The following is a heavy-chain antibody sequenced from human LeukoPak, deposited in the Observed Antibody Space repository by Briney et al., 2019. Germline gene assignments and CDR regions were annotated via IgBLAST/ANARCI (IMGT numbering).Heavy chain of an antibody. V-gene: IGHV4-61*02. J-gene: IGHJ5*02. CDR2: IYTSGST. CDR1: GGSLSSGSYY. CDR3: ERGRIFGGFDP. Sequence: SETLSLTRTLSGGSLSSGSYYGSWIRHPAGKGLEWIGRIYTSGSTNYNPSLKNRVTISVDTSKNLFSLKLSSATAADTAWDYCERGRIFGGFDPWGQGTLVTVSS. D-gene: IGHD3-3*01.